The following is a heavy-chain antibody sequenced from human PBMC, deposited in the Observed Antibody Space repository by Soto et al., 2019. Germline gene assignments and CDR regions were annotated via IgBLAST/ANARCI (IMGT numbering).Heavy chain of an antibody. J-gene: IGHJ6*02. V-gene: IGHV3-33*01. CDR3: ARDPRTARASAMDV. D-gene: IGHD6-6*01. Sequence: PXGSLRLSCAASGFIFSNFGMHWVRQAPGKGLEWVAGVWYDGSNGVSADSVKGRFTISRDNSKNTLYLQMTSLRAEDTAVYYCARDPRTARASAMDVWGQGTTVTVSS. CDR2: VWYDGSNG. CDR1: GFIFSNFG.